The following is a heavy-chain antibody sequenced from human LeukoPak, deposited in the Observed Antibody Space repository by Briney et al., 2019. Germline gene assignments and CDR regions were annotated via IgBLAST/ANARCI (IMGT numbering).Heavy chain of an antibody. CDR1: GFTFSRFE. D-gene: IGHD2-21*02. V-gene: IGHV3-15*05. J-gene: IGHJ4*01. Sequence: PRGSLRLSCAASGFTFSRFEMNWVRQGPGKGLEWVGRIKRKTHGGTTQYGAPVKGRFAISRDDSKNTLYLQMNSLTTEDTGVYFCTTEVVVTSYFDFWGHGALVTVSS. CDR3: TTEVVVTSYFDF. CDR2: IKRKTHGGTT.